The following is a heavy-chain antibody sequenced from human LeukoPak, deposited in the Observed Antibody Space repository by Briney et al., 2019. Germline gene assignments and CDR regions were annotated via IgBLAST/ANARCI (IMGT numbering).Heavy chain of an antibody. J-gene: IGHJ3*02. CDR3: ARRTVEAFDI. V-gene: IGHV1-69*06. CDR1: GGTFSNYA. Sequence: SVKVSCKASGGTFSNYAISWVRQAPGQGLEWMGGIIPIFGTANYAQKFQGRVTITADKSTSTAYMELSSLRSEDAAVYYCARRTVEAFDIWGQGTMVTVSS. CDR2: IIPIFGTA.